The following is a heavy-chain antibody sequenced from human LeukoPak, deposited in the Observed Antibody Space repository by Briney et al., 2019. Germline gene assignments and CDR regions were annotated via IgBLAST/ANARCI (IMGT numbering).Heavy chain of an antibody. CDR3: AKDRYYDFWSGYGDDFDY. CDR1: GFTFSSYA. D-gene: IGHD3-3*01. V-gene: IGHV3-23*01. CDR2: ITGSGGST. J-gene: IGHJ4*02. Sequence: GGSLRLSCAASGFTFSSYAMNWVRQAPGKGLEWVSTITGSGGSTYYADSVKGRFTISRDNSKNTLYLQMNSLRAEDTAVYYCAKDRYYDFWSGYGDDFDYWGQGTLVTVSS.